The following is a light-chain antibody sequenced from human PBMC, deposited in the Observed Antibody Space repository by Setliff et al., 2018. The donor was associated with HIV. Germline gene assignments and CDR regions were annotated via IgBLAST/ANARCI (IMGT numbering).Light chain of an antibody. CDR2: DVI. CDR3: SSYTTSSTLYV. V-gene: IGLV2-14*03. Sequence: QSALTQPASVSGSPGQSITISCTGISSDVGGYYSVSWYQQHPGKAPKLMIYDVINRPSGVSNRFSGSRSGNTGSLTISGLQVEDEADYYCSSYTTSSTLYVFGPGTKVTVL. J-gene: IGLJ1*01. CDR1: SSDVGGYYS.